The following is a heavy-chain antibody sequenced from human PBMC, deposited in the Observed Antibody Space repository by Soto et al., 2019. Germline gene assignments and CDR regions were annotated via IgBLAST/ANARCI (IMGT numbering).Heavy chain of an antibody. CDR2: INHSGST. CDR3: ARWAVVTDAVDY. CDR1: GGSFSGYY. D-gene: IGHD2-15*01. J-gene: IGHJ4*02. Sequence: LSLTCAVYGGSFSGYYWSWIRQPPGKGLEWIGEINHSGSTNYNPSLKSRVTISVDTSKNQFSLKLSSVTAADTAVYYCARWAVVTDAVDYWGQGTLVTVSS. V-gene: IGHV4-34*01.